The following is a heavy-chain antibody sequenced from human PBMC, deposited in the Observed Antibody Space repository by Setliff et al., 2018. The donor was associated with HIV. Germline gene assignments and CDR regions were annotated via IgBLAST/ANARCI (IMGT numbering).Heavy chain of an antibody. Sequence: GESLKISCAASGFTFSTYGMNWVRQAPGQGLEWVSYISSSSSYTHYADSVKGRFTISRDNVKNSLYLQINSLRAEDTAVYYCARDRYSGSSTDYWGQGTLVTVSS. CDR3: ARDRYSGSSTDY. J-gene: IGHJ4*02. CDR1: GFTFSTYG. D-gene: IGHD1-26*01. V-gene: IGHV3-21*01. CDR2: ISSSSSYT.